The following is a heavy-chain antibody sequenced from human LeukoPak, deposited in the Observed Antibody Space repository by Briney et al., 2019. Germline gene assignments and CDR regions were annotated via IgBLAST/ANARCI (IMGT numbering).Heavy chain of an antibody. V-gene: IGHV3-21*01. CDR2: ISSSSSYI. Sequence: GGSLRLSCAASGFTFSSYSMNWVRQAPGKGLEWVSSISSSSSYIYYADSVKGRFTISRDNAKNSLYLQMNSLRAEDTAVYYCARRTSIAVAGTTYDAFDIWGQGTMVTVSS. J-gene: IGHJ3*02. D-gene: IGHD6-19*01. CDR3: ARRTSIAVAGTTYDAFDI. CDR1: GFTFSSYS.